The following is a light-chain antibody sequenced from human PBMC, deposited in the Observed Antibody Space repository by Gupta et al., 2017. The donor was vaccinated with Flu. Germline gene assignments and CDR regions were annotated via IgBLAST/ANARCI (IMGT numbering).Light chain of an antibody. J-gene: IGKJ2*01. CDR2: WAS. CDR3: QQYYSPPYT. Sequence: DIVMTQSPDSLAVSLGERATINCKSSQSVLYSSNNKNYLAWYQQKPGQPPKLLIYWASTRDSGVPARFSGSGSGTDFTLTISSLQAEDVAVYSCQQYYSPPYTFGQGTKLEIK. V-gene: IGKV4-1*01. CDR1: QSVLYSSNNKNY.